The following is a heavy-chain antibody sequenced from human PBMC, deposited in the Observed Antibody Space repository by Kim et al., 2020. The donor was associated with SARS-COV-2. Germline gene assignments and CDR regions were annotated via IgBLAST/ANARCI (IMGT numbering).Heavy chain of an antibody. Sequence: ASVKVSCKASGYTFTSYYMHWVRQAPGQGLEWMGIINPSGGSTSYAQKFQGRVTMTRDTSTSTVYMELSSLRSEDTVVYYCARVYYGSGSYYGRPLQSPHDAFDIWGQGTMVTVSS. CDR2: INPSGGST. CDR3: ARVYYGSGSYYGRPLQSPHDAFDI. CDR1: GYTFTSYY. D-gene: IGHD3-10*01. V-gene: IGHV1-46*01. J-gene: IGHJ3*02.